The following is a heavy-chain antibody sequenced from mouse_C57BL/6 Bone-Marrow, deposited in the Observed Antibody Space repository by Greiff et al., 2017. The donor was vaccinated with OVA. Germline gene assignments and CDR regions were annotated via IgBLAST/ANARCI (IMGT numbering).Heavy chain of an antibody. D-gene: IGHD1-1*01. Sequence: VMLVESGAELVKPGASVKISCKASGYTFTDYYINWVKQRPGQGLEWIGKIGPGSGSTYYNEKFKGKATLTADKSSSTAYMQLSSLTSEDAAVYFCARSVYYYGSSLWYFDVWGTGTTVTVSS. CDR2: IGPGSGST. V-gene: IGHV1-77*01. CDR1: GYTFTDYY. J-gene: IGHJ1*03. CDR3: ARSVYYYGSSLWYFDV.